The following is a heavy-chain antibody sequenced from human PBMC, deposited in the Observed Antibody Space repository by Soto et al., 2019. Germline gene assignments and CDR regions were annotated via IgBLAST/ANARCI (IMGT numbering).Heavy chain of an antibody. CDR2: IYYSGST. J-gene: IGHJ6*02. CDR1: GGSISSYY. CDR3: ARDRGAGSSWVHYYYGMDV. V-gene: IGHV4-59*01. Sequence: QVQLQESDPGLVKPSETLSLTCTVSGGSISSYYWSWIRQPPGKGLEWIGYIYYSGSTNYNPSLKSRVTISVDTSKNQFSLKLSSVTAADTAVYYCARDRGAGSSWVHYYYGMDVWGQGTTVTVSS. D-gene: IGHD6-13*01.